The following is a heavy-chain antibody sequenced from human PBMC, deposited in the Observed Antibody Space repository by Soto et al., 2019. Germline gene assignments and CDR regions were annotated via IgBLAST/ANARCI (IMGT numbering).Heavy chain of an antibody. CDR2: IYYSGST. CDR1: GISVSTSDYY. D-gene: IGHD2-15*01. J-gene: IGHJ4*02. CDR3: AGFVVPASRNSDFDY. V-gene: IGHV4-39*01. Sequence: SETLSLTCTVSGISVSTSDYYWGWFRQPPGKGLDWIGNIYYSGSTFYNPSLRSRVTLSVDTSKNQFSLKLNSVTAADTAVYFCAGFVVPASRNSDFDYWGQGXLVTVYS.